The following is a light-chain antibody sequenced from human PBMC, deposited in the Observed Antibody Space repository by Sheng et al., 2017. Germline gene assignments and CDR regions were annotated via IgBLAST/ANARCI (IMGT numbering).Light chain of an antibody. CDR1: QSISSY. CDR2: AAS. Sequence: DIQMTQSPSSLSASVGDRVTITCRASQSISSYLNWYQQKPGKAPKLLIYAASSLQSGVPSRFSGSGSGTDFTLTISSLQPDDIATYYCQQYNSYSPYTFGQGTKLEIK. CDR3: QQYNSYSPYT. J-gene: IGKJ2*01. V-gene: IGKV1-39*01.